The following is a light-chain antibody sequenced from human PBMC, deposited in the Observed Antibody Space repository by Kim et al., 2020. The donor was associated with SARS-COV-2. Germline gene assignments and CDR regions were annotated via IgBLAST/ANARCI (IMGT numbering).Light chain of an antibody. CDR1: ISNRGSNT. CDR3: AAWDDSLNGWV. J-gene: IGLJ3*02. CDR2: SNN. V-gene: IGLV1-44*01. Sequence: GQRVTLSCSGIISNRGSNTVNWYQQLPGTAPKLHIYSNNQLPSGVPDRFSGSKSGTSASLAISGLQSEDEADYYCAAWDDSLNGWVFGGVTKLTVL.